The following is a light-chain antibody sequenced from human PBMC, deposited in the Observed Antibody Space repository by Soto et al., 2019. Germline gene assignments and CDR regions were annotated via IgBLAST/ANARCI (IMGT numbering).Light chain of an antibody. CDR1: SSDVGGYNY. J-gene: IGLJ1*01. Sequence: QSALTQPASVSGSPGQSITISCTGTSSDVGGYNYVSWYQQHPDKAPKLMIYDVSNRPSGVSNRFSGSKSGNTASLTISGLQAEDEADYYCSSYTSSSLDVFGTGTKVTVL. V-gene: IGLV2-14*01. CDR2: DVS. CDR3: SSYTSSSLDV.